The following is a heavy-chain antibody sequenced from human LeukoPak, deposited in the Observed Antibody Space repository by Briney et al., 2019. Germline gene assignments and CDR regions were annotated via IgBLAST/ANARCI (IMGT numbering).Heavy chain of an antibody. CDR2: IIPIFGTA. V-gene: IGHV1-69*13. Sequence: SVKVSCKASGGTFSSYAISWVRQAPGQGLEWMGGIIPIFGTANYAQKFQGRVTITADESTSTAHMELSSLRSEDTAVYYCARTPLRFLEWLSTPNYYYYYMDVWGKGTTVTVSS. J-gene: IGHJ6*03. CDR1: GGTFSSYA. D-gene: IGHD3-3*01. CDR3: ARTPLRFLEWLSTPNYYYYYMDV.